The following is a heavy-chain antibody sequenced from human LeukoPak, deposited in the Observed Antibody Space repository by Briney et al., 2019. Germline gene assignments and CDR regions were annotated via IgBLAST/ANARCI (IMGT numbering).Heavy chain of an antibody. CDR3: ARSGLSRFGF. Sequence: GGSLRLSCAASGFTFSSYAIHWVRQAPGKGLEWVTVISKDGSNKYYADSVKGRFTISRDNSRNTLYLQMNSLRAEDTAVYYCARSGLSRFGFWGQGTLVTVSS. CDR2: ISKDGSNK. V-gene: IGHV3-30*04. CDR1: GFTFSSYA. D-gene: IGHD2/OR15-2a*01. J-gene: IGHJ4*02.